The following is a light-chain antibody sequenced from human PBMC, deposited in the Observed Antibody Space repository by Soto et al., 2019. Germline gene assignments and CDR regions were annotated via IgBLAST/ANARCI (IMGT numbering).Light chain of an antibody. CDR3: QQHQRSWS. J-gene: IGKJ1*01. CDR2: DAS. CDR1: QSISRW. V-gene: IGKV1-5*01. Sequence: DIQMTQSPSTLSASVGDRVTITCRASQSISRWLAWYQQKPGKAPRLLIHDASSVQSGVPSRFSGSGSGAEFTLTVSRLQPDHFATYYCQQHQRSWSFGQGTKVEIK.